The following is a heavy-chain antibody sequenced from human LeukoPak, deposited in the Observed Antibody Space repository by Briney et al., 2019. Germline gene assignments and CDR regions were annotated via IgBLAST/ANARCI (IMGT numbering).Heavy chain of an antibody. CDR3: ASRGGGAAFDI. V-gene: IGHV1-46*01. CDR1: GYTFTSYY. CDR2: INPSGGST. Sequence: ASVKVSCKASGYTFTSYYMHWVRQAPGQGLEWMGIINPSGGSTSYAQKFQGRVTMTRDMSTSTVYMELSSLRSEDTAVYYCASRGGGAAFDIWGQGTMVTVSS. J-gene: IGHJ3*02. D-gene: IGHD3-16*01.